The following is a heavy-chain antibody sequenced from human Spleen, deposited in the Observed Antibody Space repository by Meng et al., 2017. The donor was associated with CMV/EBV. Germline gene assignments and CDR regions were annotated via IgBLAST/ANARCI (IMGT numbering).Heavy chain of an antibody. CDR2: IYYIGST. J-gene: IGHJ4*02. V-gene: IGHV4-59*01. CDR3: ARAVAGDY. Sequence: GSLRLSCTVSGGSISNYYWNWIRQPPGKGLEWIGYIYYIGSTNYNPSLQSRVTISVDTSKNQFSLKLSSVTAADTAVYYCARAVAGDYWGQGTLVTVSS. CDR1: GGSISNYY. D-gene: IGHD3-10*01.